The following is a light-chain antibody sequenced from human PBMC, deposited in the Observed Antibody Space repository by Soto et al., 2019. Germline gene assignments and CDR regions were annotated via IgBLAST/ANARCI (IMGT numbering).Light chain of an antibody. CDR2: WAS. CDR1: QSVLYSANNKNC. J-gene: IGKJ1*01. CDR3: QQYYCTPRT. V-gene: IGKV4-1*01. Sequence: DIVMTQSPDSLAVSLGERATINCKSSQSVLYSANNKNCLAWYQQKPGQPPKLLLYWASTRESGFPDRFSGRGSGTDFTLSISSLQAEDVAVYYCQQYYCTPRTFGQGTKVEIK.